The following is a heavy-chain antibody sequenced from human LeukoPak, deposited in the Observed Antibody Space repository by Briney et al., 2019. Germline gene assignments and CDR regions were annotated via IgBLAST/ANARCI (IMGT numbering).Heavy chain of an antibody. CDR2: IKQDGSER. J-gene: IGHJ4*02. Sequence: GGSLRLSCAASGLTFSSDWMSWVRQAPGKGLEWVANIKQDGSERNYVESVKGRFTISRDNAMNSLYLQMNSLRAEDTAVYYCARLSLTYYYGSSAYDWGQGTLVTVSS. CDR3: ARLSLTYYYGSSAYD. D-gene: IGHD3-22*01. V-gene: IGHV3-7*02. CDR1: GLTFSSDW.